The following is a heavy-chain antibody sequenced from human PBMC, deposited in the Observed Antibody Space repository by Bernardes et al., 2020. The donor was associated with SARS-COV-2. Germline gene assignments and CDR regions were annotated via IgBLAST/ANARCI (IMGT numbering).Heavy chain of an antibody. J-gene: IGHJ4*02. CDR3: ARGLGVVIRRYFDY. V-gene: IGHV4-34*01. Sequence: ETLSLTCAVYGGSFSGYYWSWIRQPPGKGLEWIGEINHSGSTNYNPSLKSRVTISVDTSKNQFSLKLSSVTAADTAVYYCARGLGVVIRRYFDYWGQGTLVTVSS. D-gene: IGHD3-3*01. CDR2: INHSGST. CDR1: GGSFSGYY.